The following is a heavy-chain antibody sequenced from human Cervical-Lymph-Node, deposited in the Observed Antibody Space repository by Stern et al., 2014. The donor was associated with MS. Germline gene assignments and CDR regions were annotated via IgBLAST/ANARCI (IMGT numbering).Heavy chain of an antibody. CDR1: GYTFTDYY. Sequence: QVQLVQSGDEVKKPGASVKVSCKASGYTFTDYYMHWVRQAPGQGLEWMGRFQPNSGGTNYAQKFQGRVPMTRDPSISTAYMELSRLRSDDAAVYYCARVAVAAPRYFDLWGRGTLVTVSS. D-gene: IGHD6-19*01. V-gene: IGHV1-2*06. CDR3: ARVAVAAPRYFDL. CDR2: FQPNSGGT. J-gene: IGHJ2*01.